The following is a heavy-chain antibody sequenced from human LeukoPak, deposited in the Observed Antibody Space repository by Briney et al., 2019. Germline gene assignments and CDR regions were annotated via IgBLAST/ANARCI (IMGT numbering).Heavy chain of an antibody. Sequence: GGSLRLSCATSGFTFSDAWMSWVRQAPGKGLEWIGRIKSKSHGGTTDYAAPVKGRFTISRDDSKNTLFLQMNSLKTDDTAVYYCTTHLLITASELAGYWGQGTLVTVSS. V-gene: IGHV3-15*01. D-gene: IGHD6-13*01. CDR3: TTHLLITASELAGY. CDR1: GFTFSDAW. CDR2: IKSKSHGGTT. J-gene: IGHJ4*02.